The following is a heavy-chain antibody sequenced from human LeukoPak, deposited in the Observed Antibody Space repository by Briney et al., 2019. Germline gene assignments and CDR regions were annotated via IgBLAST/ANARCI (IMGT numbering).Heavy chain of an antibody. CDR1: GGSISGHY. J-gene: IGHJ4*02. CDR2: IYNSDSGST. D-gene: IGHD3-10*01. CDR3: ARGGHYGLDY. Sequence: SETLSLTCIVSGGSISGHYWSWIRQHPGMGLEWIGYIYNSDSGSTNYNPSLKSRVTISVDTSKNQFSLKLSSVTAADTAVYYCARGGHYGLDYWGQGTLVTVSS. V-gene: IGHV4-59*11.